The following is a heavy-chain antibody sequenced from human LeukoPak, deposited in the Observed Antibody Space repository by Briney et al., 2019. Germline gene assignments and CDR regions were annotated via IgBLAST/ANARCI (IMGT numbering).Heavy chain of an antibody. CDR1: GYTFTNYD. J-gene: IGHJ6*03. V-gene: IGHV1-8*01. CDR3: ARDSDYSRLLWFGEIFRYYYYYMDV. D-gene: IGHD3-10*01. Sequence: ASVKVSCKASGYTFTNYDINWVRQATGQGLEWMGWMNPNSGNTGYAQKLQGRVTMTTDTSTSTAYMELRSLRSDDTAVYYCARDSDYSRLLWFGEIFRYYYYYMDVWGKGTTVTVSS. CDR2: MNPNSGNT.